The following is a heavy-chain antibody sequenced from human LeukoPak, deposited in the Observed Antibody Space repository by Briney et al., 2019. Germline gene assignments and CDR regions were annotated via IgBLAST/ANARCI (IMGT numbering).Heavy chain of an antibody. CDR2: IYPGDSDT. Sequence: GESLKISCKGSGYSFTSYWIGWVRQMPGKGLEWMGIIYPGDSDTRYSPSFQGLVTISADKSISTAYLQWSSLKASDTAMYYCARRTYCSSTSCGFDPWGQGTLVTVSS. D-gene: IGHD2-2*01. V-gene: IGHV5-51*01. J-gene: IGHJ5*02. CDR1: GYSFTSYW. CDR3: ARRTYCSSTSCGFDP.